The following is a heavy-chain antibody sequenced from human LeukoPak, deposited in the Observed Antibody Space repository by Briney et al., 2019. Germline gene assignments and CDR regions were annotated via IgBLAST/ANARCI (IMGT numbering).Heavy chain of an antibody. J-gene: IGHJ4*02. Sequence: GGSLRLSCAASQLTISNYGMHWVRQAPGKGLEWVALIWFDGSNQYYADFVKGRFTISRDNSKNTLYLQMNSLKAEDTAVYYCAENRLSGSAEIYFDSWGQGTPVTVSS. CDR2: IWFDGSNQ. CDR3: AENRLSGSAEIYFDS. D-gene: IGHD1-26*01. V-gene: IGHV3-33*01. CDR1: QLTISNYG.